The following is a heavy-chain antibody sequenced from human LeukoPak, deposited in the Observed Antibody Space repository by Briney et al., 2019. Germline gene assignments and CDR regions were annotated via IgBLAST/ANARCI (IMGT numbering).Heavy chain of an antibody. Sequence: GGSLRLSCAASGFTFSSYAMHWVRQAPGKGLEWVAVISYDGSNKYYADSVKGRFTISRDNSKNTLYLQMNSLRAEDTAVYYCARDGGYCSGGSCYETLDYWGQGTLVTVSS. D-gene: IGHD2-15*01. CDR3: ARDGGYCSGGSCYETLDY. CDR2: ISYDGSNK. V-gene: IGHV3-30*04. CDR1: GFTFSSYA. J-gene: IGHJ4*02.